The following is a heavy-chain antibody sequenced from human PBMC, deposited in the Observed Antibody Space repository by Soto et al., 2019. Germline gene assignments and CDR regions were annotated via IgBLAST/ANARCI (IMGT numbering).Heavy chain of an antibody. J-gene: IGHJ4*02. CDR2: INPTSGGT. Sequence: GASVKVSCKTSGYTFAAYYIHWIRQAPGQGLEWMGWINPTSGGTVYAQNFQDRVTMTRDTSISTAYMELRRLNGDDTAVYYCARDPDYGDYWGYFFVSWGQGTPVTVSS. CDR1: GYTFAAYY. V-gene: IGHV1-2*02. CDR3: ARDPDYGDYWGYFFVS. D-gene: IGHD4-17*01.